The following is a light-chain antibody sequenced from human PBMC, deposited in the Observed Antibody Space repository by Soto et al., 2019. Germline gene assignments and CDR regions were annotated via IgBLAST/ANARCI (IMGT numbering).Light chain of an antibody. J-gene: IGLJ1*01. CDR1: SSDVGGYDY. V-gene: IGLV2-14*01. CDR3: TSYTSSSTLV. Sequence: QSALTQPASVSGSPGQSITISCTGTSSDVGGYDYVSWYQQYPGKAPKLMIYDVTNRPSGISNRFSGSRSGNTASLTISGLQAAAEADYYCTSYTSSSTLVFGTGTKVTVL. CDR2: DVT.